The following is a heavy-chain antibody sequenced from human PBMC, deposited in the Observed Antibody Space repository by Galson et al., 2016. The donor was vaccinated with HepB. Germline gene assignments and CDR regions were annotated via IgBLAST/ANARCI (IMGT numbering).Heavy chain of an antibody. CDR2: ISWNGGSI. V-gene: IGHV3-9*01. Sequence: SLRLSCAASGFTFDDYAMHWVRQAPGKGLEWVSGISWNGGSIAYADSVKGRFTISRENDKSSLYLQMDSLRPEDTAFYYCARDSFQGRQWLVNWFDPWGQGTLVTVSS. D-gene: IGHD6-19*01. J-gene: IGHJ5*02. CDR3: ARDSFQGRQWLVNWFDP. CDR1: GFTFDDYA.